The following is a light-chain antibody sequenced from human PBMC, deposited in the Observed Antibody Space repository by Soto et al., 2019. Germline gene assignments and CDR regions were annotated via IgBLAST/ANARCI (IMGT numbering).Light chain of an antibody. CDR3: QQYGSSPPGFT. V-gene: IGKV3-15*01. J-gene: IGKJ3*01. CDR1: QSVSSN. Sequence: EIVMTQSPATLSVSPGERATLSCRASQSVSSNLAWYQQKPGQAPRLLIYGASTRATGIPARFSGSGSGTEFTLTISSLQSEDFAVYYCQQYGSSPPGFTFGPGTKVDI. CDR2: GAS.